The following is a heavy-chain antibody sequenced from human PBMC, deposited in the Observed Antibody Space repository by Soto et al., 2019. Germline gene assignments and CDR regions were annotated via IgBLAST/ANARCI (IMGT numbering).Heavy chain of an antibody. D-gene: IGHD6-13*01. V-gene: IGHV1-69*13. CDR1: GGAFSSYR. J-gene: IGHJ4*02. Sequence: SVKVSCKASGGAFSSYRINWVRQAPGQGLEWVGGIVPIYRTADYAQKFQGRVTITADESARTSYMELRGLKSQDTAVYYCVRDSGAKLSSSWGQGTLVTVSS. CDR2: IVPIYRTA. CDR3: VRDSGAKLSSS.